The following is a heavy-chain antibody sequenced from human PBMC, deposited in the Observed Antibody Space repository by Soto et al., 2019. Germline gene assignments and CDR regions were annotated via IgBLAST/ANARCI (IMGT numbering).Heavy chain of an antibody. V-gene: IGHV1-18*01. J-gene: IGHJ6*02. CDR1: GYTFTSYG. CDR2: ISAYNGNT. CDR3: AREGRDIVVVPAAISPYYYYYGMDV. Sequence: ASVKVSCKASGYTFTSYGISWVRQAPGQGLEWMGWISAYNGNTNYAQKLQGRVTTTTDTSTSTAYMELRSLRSDDTAVYYCAREGRDIVVVPAAISPYYYYYGMDVWGQGTTVTVSS. D-gene: IGHD2-2*01.